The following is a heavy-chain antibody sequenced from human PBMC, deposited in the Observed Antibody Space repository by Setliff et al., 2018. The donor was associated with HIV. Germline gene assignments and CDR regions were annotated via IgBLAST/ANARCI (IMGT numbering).Heavy chain of an antibody. CDR3: VRSGYSGHFDV. CDR1: GGSIIINDYY. CDR2: IVYSGTT. J-gene: IGHJ3*01. V-gene: IGHV4-39*01. Sequence: NPSETLSLTCTVSGGSIIINDYYWGWIRQSPGKGLEWTGSIVYSGTTYYNVSLESRVTISVDTSKNQFSLKLSSVTAADTAVYYCVRSGYSGHFDVWGQGTMVTVSS. D-gene: IGHD5-12*01.